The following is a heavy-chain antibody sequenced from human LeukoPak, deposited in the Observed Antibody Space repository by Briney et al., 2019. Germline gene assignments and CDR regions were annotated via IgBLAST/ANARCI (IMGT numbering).Heavy chain of an antibody. CDR3: ARVDYDSSGLYYYYYMDV. J-gene: IGHJ6*03. D-gene: IGHD3-22*01. Sequence: ASVKVSCKASGYTFTSYDINWVRQATGQGLEWMGWMNPNSGNTGYAQKFQGRVTITRNTSISTAYMELSSLRSEDTAVYYCARVDYDSSGLYYYYYMDVWGKGTTVTVSS. CDR2: MNPNSGNT. CDR1: GYTFTSYD. V-gene: IGHV1-8*03.